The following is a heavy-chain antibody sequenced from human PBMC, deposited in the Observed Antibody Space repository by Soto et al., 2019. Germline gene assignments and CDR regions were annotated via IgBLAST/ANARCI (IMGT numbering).Heavy chain of an antibody. CDR2: ISAYNGDT. CDR1: GYTFSSCG. Sequence: QAQLVQSGAELKKPAASVKVSCRASGYTFSSCGYAWVRQAPGQGREWMGWISAYNGDTNYAQKFPDSVTLTKDTSTTTAYMELRTLGSDDTAVYYGARSRAYCTSITCLFDSFWGLGTLVTVSS. CDR3: ARSRAYCTSITCLFDSF. V-gene: IGHV1-18*01. J-gene: IGHJ4*02. D-gene: IGHD2-8*01.